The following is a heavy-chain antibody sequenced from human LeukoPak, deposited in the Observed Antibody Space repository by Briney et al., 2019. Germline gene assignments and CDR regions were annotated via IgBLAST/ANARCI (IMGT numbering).Heavy chain of an antibody. CDR1: GDSVSSNSAT. Sequence: QTLSLTCAISGDSVSSNSATWDWIRQSPSRGLEWLGRTYYRSKWYNDYAVSVKSRVTINPDTSRNQFSLQLSSVTPEDTAVYYCAREGSDGYLFDYWGQGSLVIVSS. J-gene: IGHJ4*02. CDR2: TYYRSKWYN. D-gene: IGHD3-16*01. V-gene: IGHV6-1*01. CDR3: AREGSDGYLFDY.